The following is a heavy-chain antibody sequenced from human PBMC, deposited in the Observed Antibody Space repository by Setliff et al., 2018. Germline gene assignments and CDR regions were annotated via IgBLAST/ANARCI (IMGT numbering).Heavy chain of an antibody. CDR1: GYTFTSYG. D-gene: IGHD6-13*01. V-gene: IGHV1-18*01. J-gene: IGHJ6*02. CDR2: ISAYNGNT. CDR3: ARGYSGSWQSRMGFDP. Sequence: GASVKVSCKASGYTFTSYGISWVRQAPGQGLEWMGWISAYNGNTNYAQKPQGRVTMTTDTSTSTAYMEVRSLSSDDTAVYYCARGYSGSWQSRMGFDPWGQGTTVTVSS.